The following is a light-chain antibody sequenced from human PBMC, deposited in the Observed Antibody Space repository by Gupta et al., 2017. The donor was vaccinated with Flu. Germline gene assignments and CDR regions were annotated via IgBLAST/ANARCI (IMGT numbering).Light chain of an antibody. V-gene: IGLV2-14*01. J-gene: IGLJ1*01. CDR3: RTYPITDTSV. CDR1: RSDIGAYKY. Sequence: CTGTRSDIGAYKYVSWYPQYPGKAPKLILYEVRNRLSRAPSRFSGSKSGNLPFLTISGLQAEDAADYLCRTYPITDTSVFGSGTTV. CDR2: EVR.